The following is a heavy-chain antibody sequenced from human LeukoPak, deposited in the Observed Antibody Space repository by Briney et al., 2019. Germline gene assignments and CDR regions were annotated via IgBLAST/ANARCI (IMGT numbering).Heavy chain of an antibody. CDR2: ISGSGGST. J-gene: IGHJ4*02. D-gene: IGHD3-22*01. CDR3: AKDRRAAMTVVVTLFDY. V-gene: IGHV3-23*01. Sequence: GGSLRLSCAASGFTFSSYAMSWVRQAPGKGLEWVSAISGSGGSTYYADSVKGRFTISRDNSKNTLYLQMNSLRAEDTAVYYCAKDRRAAMTVVVTLFDYWGQGTLVTVSS. CDR1: GFTFSSYA.